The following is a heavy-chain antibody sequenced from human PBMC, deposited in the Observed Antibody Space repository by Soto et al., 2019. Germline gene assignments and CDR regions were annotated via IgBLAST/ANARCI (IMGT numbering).Heavy chain of an antibody. CDR3: VRAQLGDLWSGGHFDS. D-gene: IGHD3-3*01. J-gene: IGHJ4*02. CDR2: ISWNSGNA. CDR1: GFSFDDHA. Sequence: DVQLVESGGTLEQPGRSLRLSCAASGFSFDDHAMHWARQTPEKGLEWVAGISWNSGNADYADSVKGRFTISRDNGKNSLFLDMNGLRAEDTALYYCVRAQLGDLWSGGHFDSSGQGTLVAVSS. V-gene: IGHV3-9*01.